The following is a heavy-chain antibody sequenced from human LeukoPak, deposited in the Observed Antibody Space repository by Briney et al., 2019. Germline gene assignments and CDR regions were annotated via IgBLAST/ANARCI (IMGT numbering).Heavy chain of an antibody. Sequence: ASVKVSCKASGYTFTSYGISWVRQAPGQGLEWMGWISPYNGNTNYAQKLQGRVTMTTDTSTSTAYMELRSLRSDDTAVYYCARAKGYDILTGYYYYYYYMDVWGKGTTVTVSS. CDR3: ARAKGYDILTGYYYYYYYMDV. CDR1: GYTFTSYG. CDR2: ISPYNGNT. V-gene: IGHV1-18*01. J-gene: IGHJ6*03. D-gene: IGHD3-9*01.